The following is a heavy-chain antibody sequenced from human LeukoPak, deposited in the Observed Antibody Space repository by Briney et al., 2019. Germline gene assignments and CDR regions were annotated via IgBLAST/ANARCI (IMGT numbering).Heavy chain of an antibody. CDR3: ARDGRLLGIDS. Sequence: PGGFLRLSCAVYGFTFSSYWMGWVRQAPGKGLAWVANINQDGSSIYYEDSVKGRFTISRDNAQNSLYLQMNSLRAEDTAVYYCARDGRLLGIDSWGQGTLVTVSS. J-gene: IGHJ4*02. CDR1: GFTFSSYW. D-gene: IGHD7-27*01. V-gene: IGHV3-7*01. CDR2: INQDGSSI.